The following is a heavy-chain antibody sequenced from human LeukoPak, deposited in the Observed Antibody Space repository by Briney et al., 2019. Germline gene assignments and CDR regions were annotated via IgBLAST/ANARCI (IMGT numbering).Heavy chain of an antibody. J-gene: IGHJ3*02. CDR1: GGSFSGYY. D-gene: IGHD5-24*01. V-gene: IGHV4-34*01. Sequence: NSSETLSLTCAVYGGSFSGYYWSWIRQPPGKGLEWIGEINHSGSTNYNPSLKSRVTISVDTSKNQFSLKLSSVTAADTAVYYCARWNGEMATTQHAFDIWGQGTMVTVSS. CDR2: INHSGST. CDR3: ARWNGEMATTQHAFDI.